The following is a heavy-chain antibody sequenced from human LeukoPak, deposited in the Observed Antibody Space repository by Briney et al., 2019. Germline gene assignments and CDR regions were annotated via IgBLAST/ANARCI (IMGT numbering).Heavy chain of an antibody. Sequence: PSETLSLTCSVSGYSISSGYCWGWIRQPPGKGLEWIGSIYHSGSTYYNPSLKSRVTISVDTSKNQFSLKLSSVTAADTAVYYCARLYYDSSGFDYWGQGTLVTVSS. CDR3: ARLYYDSSGFDY. CDR1: GYSISSGYC. CDR2: IYHSGST. V-gene: IGHV4-38-2*02. J-gene: IGHJ4*02. D-gene: IGHD3-22*01.